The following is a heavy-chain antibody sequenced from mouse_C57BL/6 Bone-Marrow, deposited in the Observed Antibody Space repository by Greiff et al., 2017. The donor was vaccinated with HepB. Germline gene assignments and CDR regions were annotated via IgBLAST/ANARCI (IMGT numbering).Heavy chain of an antibody. V-gene: IGHV5-12*01. J-gene: IGHJ1*03. D-gene: IGHD1-1*01. Sequence: EVQLQESGGGLVQPGGSLKLSCAASGFTFSDYYMYWVRQTPEKRLEWVAYISNGGGSTYYPDTVKGRFTISRDNAKNTLYLQMSRLKSEDTAMYYCARPRLRYRYFDVWGTGTTVTVSS. CDR3: ARPRLRYRYFDV. CDR1: GFTFSDYY. CDR2: ISNGGGST.